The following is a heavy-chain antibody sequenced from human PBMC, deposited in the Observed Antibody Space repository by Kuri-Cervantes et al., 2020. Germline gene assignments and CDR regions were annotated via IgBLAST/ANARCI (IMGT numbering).Heavy chain of an antibody. V-gene: IGHV5-51*01. D-gene: IGHD4-17*01. CDR1: GYSFTSYW. CDR3: ARVRYGDYFEYYYYGMDV. J-gene: IGHJ6*02. CDR2: IYPGDSDT. Sequence: GGSLRLSCKGSGYSFTSYWIGWVRQMPGKGLEWMGIIYPGDSDTRYSPSFQGQVTISADKSISTAYLQWSSLKASDTAMYYCARVRYGDYFEYYYYGMDVWGQGTTVTVSS.